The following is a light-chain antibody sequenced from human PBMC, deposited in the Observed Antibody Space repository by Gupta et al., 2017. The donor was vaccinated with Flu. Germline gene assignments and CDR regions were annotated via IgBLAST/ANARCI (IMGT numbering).Light chain of an antibody. CDR1: SSNIGSNA. CDR2: YDD. CDR3: AAWDDSLNVWV. Sequence: QSVLTQPPSVSEAPRQGVTLSCSGSSSNIGSNAVNWYQQLHGTAPKLLSEYDDLLPSGISDRFSGSKAGTSAYPDISGRKSEDEADYYGAAWDDSLNVWVFGGGTKLTVL. V-gene: IGLV1-36*01. J-gene: IGLJ3*02.